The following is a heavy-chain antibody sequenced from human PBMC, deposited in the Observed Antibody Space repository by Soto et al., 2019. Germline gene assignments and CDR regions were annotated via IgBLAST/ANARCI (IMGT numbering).Heavy chain of an antibody. J-gene: IGHJ4*02. CDR3: VKRSLLMAPT. D-gene: IGHD1-26*01. V-gene: IGHV4-39*01. Sequence: PSETLSLTCTVSGRTFNINADFCYMAWVRQSPGKGLEWIGSIDNGGNTHYNAPLKSRVIIAADTSKNQFSLSLNSVTAADTAVYYCVKRSLLMAPTWGQGIQVTVSS. CDR2: IDNGGNT. CDR1: GRTFNINADF.